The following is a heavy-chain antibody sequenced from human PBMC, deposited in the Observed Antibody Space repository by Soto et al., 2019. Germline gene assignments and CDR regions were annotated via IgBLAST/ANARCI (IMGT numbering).Heavy chain of an antibody. CDR3: TRGYGDYVSDY. Sequence: EVQLVESGGGLVQPGGSLKLSCAVSGFTFSGSAMHWVRQASGKGLEWVGRIRSKSNSYATAYAASVKGRCTISRDDSKNTAYLQMNSLKTEDTAVYYCTRGYGDYVSDYWGQGTLVIVSS. CDR2: IRSKSNSYAT. V-gene: IGHV3-73*01. CDR1: GFTFSGSA. D-gene: IGHD4-17*01. J-gene: IGHJ4*02.